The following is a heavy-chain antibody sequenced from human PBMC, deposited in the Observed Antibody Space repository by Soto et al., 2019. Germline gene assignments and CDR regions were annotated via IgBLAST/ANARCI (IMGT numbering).Heavy chain of an antibody. CDR2: IYYSGST. D-gene: IGHD5-12*01. CDR3: ARGPTDIVATHFDY. Sequence: SETLSLPRTFSGGSISSGGFYLSWVRPHPGKGLEWIGYIYYSGSTYYHPSLKSRVTISVDTSKNQFSLKLSSVTAADTAVYYCARGPTDIVATHFDYCGQATLVTLSS. CDR1: GGSISSGGFY. V-gene: IGHV4-31*03. J-gene: IGHJ4*02.